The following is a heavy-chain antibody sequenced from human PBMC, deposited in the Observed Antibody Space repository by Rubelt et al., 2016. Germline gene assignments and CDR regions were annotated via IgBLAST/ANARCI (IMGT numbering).Heavy chain of an antibody. J-gene: IGHJ4*02. CDR3: ARDSPYSNYGY. Sequence: QLVQSGAEVKKPGASVKVSYKASGYTFTGYYMHWVRQTPGQGLEWMGWINTNSGGINYAYTCQGRVTMSSDTSIRTAYMDLGRLRSNGTAEYYWARDSPYSNYGYGGQGTVGTVSS. V-gene: IGHV1-2*07. CDR2: INTNSGGI. D-gene: IGHD4-11*01. CDR1: GYTFTGYY.